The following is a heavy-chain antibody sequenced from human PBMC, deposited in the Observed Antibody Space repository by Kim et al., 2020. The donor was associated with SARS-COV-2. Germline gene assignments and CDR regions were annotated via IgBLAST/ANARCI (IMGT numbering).Heavy chain of an antibody. CDR2: TYYRSKWYN. V-gene: IGHV6-1*01. J-gene: IGHJ4*02. CDR1: GDSVSSNSAA. D-gene: IGHD2-8*01. Sequence: SQTLSLTCAISGDSVSSNSAAWNWIRQSPSRGLEWLGRTYYRSKWYNDYAVSVKSRITINPDTSKNQFSLQLNSVTPEDTAVYYCARMGGHGGRRMVYAKAAAGNMRFDYFDYWGQGTLVTVSS. CDR3: ARMGGHGGRRMVYAKAAAGNMRFDYFDY.